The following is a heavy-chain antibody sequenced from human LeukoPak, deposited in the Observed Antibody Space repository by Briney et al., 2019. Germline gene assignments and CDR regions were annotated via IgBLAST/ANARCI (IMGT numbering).Heavy chain of an antibody. CDR3: ARECFVLMVYATPPYYYYYMDV. D-gene: IGHD2-8*01. CDR1: GFTFDDYG. CDR2: INWNGGST. Sequence: GGSLRLACAASGFTFDDYGMSWVRQAPGKGLEWVSGINWNGGSTGYADSVKGRFTISRDNAKNSLYLQMNSLRAEDTALYYCARECFVLMVYATPPYYYYYMDVWGKGTTVTVSS. V-gene: IGHV3-20*04. J-gene: IGHJ6*03.